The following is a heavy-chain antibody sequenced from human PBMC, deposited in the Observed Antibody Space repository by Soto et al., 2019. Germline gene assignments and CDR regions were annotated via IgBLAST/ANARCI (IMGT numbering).Heavy chain of an antibody. D-gene: IGHD1-26*01. CDR1: GFTFSSYS. Sequence: PGGSLRLSCAASGFTFSSYSMNWVRQAPGKGLEWVSFISSSSSYIYYADSVKGRFTISRDNAKNSLFLQMNSLRAEDTAVYYCASVVLIVGAAQEIDYWGQGTLVTVSS. V-gene: IGHV3-21*01. CDR3: ASVVLIVGAAQEIDY. J-gene: IGHJ4*02. CDR2: ISSSSSYI.